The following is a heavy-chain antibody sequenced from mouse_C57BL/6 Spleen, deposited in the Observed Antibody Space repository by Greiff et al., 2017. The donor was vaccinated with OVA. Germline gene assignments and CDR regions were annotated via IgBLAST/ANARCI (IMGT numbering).Heavy chain of an antibody. D-gene: IGHD4-1*01. CDR1: GYTFTDYN. V-gene: IGHV1-18*01. CDR3: ARGDLTGPYFDY. Sequence: VQLKQSGPELVKPGASVKIPCKASGYTFTDYNMDWVKQSHGKSLEWIGDINPNNGGTIYNQKFKGKATLTVDKSSSTAYMELRSLTSEDTAVYYCARGDLTGPYFDYWGQGTTLTVSS. CDR2: INPNNGGT. J-gene: IGHJ2*01.